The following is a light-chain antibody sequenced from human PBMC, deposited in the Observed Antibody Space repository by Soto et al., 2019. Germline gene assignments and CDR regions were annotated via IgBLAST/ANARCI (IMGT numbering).Light chain of an antibody. CDR3: MQALQTPPT. Sequence: ESVMTQSPLSLTVTPGEPASISCKSSQSLQHNNGNTLLDWYMQKPGQSPQLLIYLASRRAPGAPDRVSGSGSGTDFTLRLSTVEADDAAIYYCMQALQTPPTFGQGTKLEI. CDR1: QSLQHNNGNTL. J-gene: IGKJ1*01. CDR2: LAS. V-gene: IGKV2-28*01.